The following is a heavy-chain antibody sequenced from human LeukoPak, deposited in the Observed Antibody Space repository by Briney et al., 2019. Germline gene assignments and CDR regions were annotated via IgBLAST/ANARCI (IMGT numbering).Heavy chain of an antibody. CDR2: ISHDGSNK. V-gene: IGHV3-30*14. CDR3: ATTRNLRYFDWLDY. CDR1: GFTFSSYA. Sequence: PGGSLRLSCAASGFTFSSYAMHWVRQAPGKGLEWVAVISHDGSNKYYPDSVKGRFTISRDNSKNTLYLQMYSLRAEDTAVYYCATTRNLRYFDWLDYWGQGTLVTVSS. D-gene: IGHD3-9*01. J-gene: IGHJ4*02.